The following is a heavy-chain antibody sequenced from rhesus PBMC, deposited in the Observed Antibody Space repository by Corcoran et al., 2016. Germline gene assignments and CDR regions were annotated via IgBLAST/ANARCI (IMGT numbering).Heavy chain of an antibody. Sequence: QAQLQESGPGLVKPSETLSLTCAVSGASISNYWWSWIRQSPGKGLEWIAEINGDGGIASATPSHRGRVTISRDASRTQFSLKLTSVTAADTAVYYCARDCSRYLNDYWGQGVLVTVSS. D-gene: IGHD2-39*01. CDR3: ARDCSRYLNDY. CDR2: INGDGGIA. CDR1: GASISNYW. V-gene: IGHV4-80*01. J-gene: IGHJ4*01.